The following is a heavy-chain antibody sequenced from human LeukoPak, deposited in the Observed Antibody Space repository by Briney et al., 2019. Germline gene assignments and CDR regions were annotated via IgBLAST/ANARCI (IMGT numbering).Heavy chain of an antibody. CDR3: AKVGGIAAAVYYYGMDV. CDR1: GFTFDDYA. Sequence: PGRSLRLPCAASGFTFDDYAMHWVRQAPGKGLEWVSGISWNSGSIGYADSVKGRFTISRDNAKNSLYLQMNSLRAEDTALYYCAKVGGIAAAVYYYGMDVWGQGTTVTVSS. CDR2: ISWNSGSI. V-gene: IGHV3-9*01. J-gene: IGHJ6*02. D-gene: IGHD6-13*01.